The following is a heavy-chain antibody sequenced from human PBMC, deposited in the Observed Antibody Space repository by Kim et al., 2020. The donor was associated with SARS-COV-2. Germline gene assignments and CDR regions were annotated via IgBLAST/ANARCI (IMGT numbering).Heavy chain of an antibody. J-gene: IGHJ6*02. CDR3: AKDIRRVMDG. Sequence: SIDYADSVKGRFNITRDNAQNSLYLQMNSLRAEDKALYYCAKDIRRVMDGWGQGTTVTVSS. V-gene: IGHV3-9*01. CDR2: SI.